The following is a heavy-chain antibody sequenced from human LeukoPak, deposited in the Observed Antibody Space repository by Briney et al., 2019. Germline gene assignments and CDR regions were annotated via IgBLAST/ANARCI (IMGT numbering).Heavy chain of an antibody. J-gene: IGHJ3*02. CDR1: GFTFDDYA. CDR3: AKDKGFGGFTDAFDI. Sequence: GGSLRLSCAASGFTFDDYAMHWVRQAPGKGLEWVSLISGDGGSTYYADSVKGRFTISRDNSKNSLYLQMNSLGTEDTALYYCAKDKGFGGFTDAFDIWGQGTMVTVSS. V-gene: IGHV3-43*02. CDR2: ISGDGGST. D-gene: IGHD3-10*01.